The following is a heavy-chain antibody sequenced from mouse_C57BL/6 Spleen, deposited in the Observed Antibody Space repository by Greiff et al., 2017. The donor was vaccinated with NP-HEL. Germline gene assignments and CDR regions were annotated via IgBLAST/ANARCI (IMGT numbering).Heavy chain of an antibody. V-gene: IGHV5-15*01. CDR2: ISNLAYSI. Sequence: EVQRVESGGGLVQPGGSLKLSCAASGFTFSDYGMAWVRQAPRKGPEWVAFISNLAYSIYYADTVTGRFTISRENAKNTLYLEMSSLRSEDTAMYYCARHEGTTAYWYFDVWGTGTTVTVSS. CDR3: ARHEGTTAYWYFDV. D-gene: IGHD1-2*01. CDR1: GFTFSDYG. J-gene: IGHJ1*03.